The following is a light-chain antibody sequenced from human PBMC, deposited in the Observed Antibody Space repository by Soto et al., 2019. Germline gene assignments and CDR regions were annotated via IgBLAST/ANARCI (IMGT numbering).Light chain of an antibody. J-gene: IGLJ1*01. Sequence: SVLTQPASVSGSPGQSITIPCTGTSGDVGSYNLVSWYQQHPGKAPKLLIYEVTERPSGVSNRFSGSKSGNTASLTISGLHPDDEADYYCCSYAGNSEVFGTGTKVTVL. CDR3: CSYAGNSEV. CDR2: EVT. V-gene: IGLV2-23*02. CDR1: SGDVGSYNL.